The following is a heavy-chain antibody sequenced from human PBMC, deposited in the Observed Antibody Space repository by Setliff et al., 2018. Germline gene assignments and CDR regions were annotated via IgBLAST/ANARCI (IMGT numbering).Heavy chain of an antibody. D-gene: IGHD6-19*01. V-gene: IGHV4-4*07. CDR3: AREQWLDPPGYYYMDV. CDR2: ISIGGSA. CDR1: GGSISSYY. J-gene: IGHJ6*03. Sequence: KPSETLSLTCTVSGGSISSYYWSWIRHPAGKGLEWIGHISIGGSANYNPSLKSRVTMSIDTSTNQSSLKLNSVTAADMAVYYCAREQWLDPPGYYYMDVWAKGTTVTVSS.